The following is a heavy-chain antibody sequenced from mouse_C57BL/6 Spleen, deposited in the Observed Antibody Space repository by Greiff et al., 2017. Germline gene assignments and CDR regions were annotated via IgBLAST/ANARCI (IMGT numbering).Heavy chain of an antibody. J-gene: IGHJ1*03. V-gene: IGHV1-15*01. CDR3: TRRGYGSSSFV. CDR2: IDPETGGT. CDR1: GYTFTDYE. Sequence: QVQLQQSGAELVRPGASVTLSCKASGYTFTDYEMHWVKQTPVHGLEWIGAIDPETGGTAYNQKFKGKAILTADKSSSTAYMELRSLTSEDSAVYYCTRRGYGSSSFVWGTGTTVTVSS. D-gene: IGHD1-1*01.